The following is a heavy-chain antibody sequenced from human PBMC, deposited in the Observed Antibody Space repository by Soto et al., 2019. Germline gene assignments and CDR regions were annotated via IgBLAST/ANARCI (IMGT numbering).Heavy chain of an antibody. CDR1: GFTFSSYA. CDR3: AKSPAYDFWSGYYSFDY. CDR2: ISGSGGST. Sequence: EVQLLESGGGLVQPGGSLRLSCAASGFTFSSYAMSWVRQAPGKGLEWVSAISGSGGSTYYADSVKGRFTISRDNSKNTLYLQMNSLRAEDTAVYYCAKSPAYDFWSGYYSFDYWGQGTLVTVSS. V-gene: IGHV3-23*01. D-gene: IGHD3-3*01. J-gene: IGHJ4*02.